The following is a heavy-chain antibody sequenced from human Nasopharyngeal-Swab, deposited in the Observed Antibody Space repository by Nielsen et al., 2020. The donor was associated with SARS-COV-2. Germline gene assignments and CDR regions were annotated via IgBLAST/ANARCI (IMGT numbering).Heavy chain of an antibody. Sequence: GGSLRLSCEASGITFSSYWMSWVRQAPGKGLEWVANIKHDGSEKNYVDSVKGRFAVSRDNARNLLFLQMNNLRAEDTAMYYCTRDPYSTPPDYWGQGTLVTVSS. V-gene: IGHV3-7*01. D-gene: IGHD2-2*01. CDR1: GITFSSYW. J-gene: IGHJ4*02. CDR2: IKHDGSEK. CDR3: TRDPYSTPPDY.